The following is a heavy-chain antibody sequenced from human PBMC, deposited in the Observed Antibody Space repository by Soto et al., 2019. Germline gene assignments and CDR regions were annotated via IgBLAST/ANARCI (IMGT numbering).Heavy chain of an antibody. V-gene: IGHV4-34*01. D-gene: IGHD3-10*01. Sequence: SETLSLTCAVYGGSFSGYYWSWIRQPPGKGLEWIGEINHSGSTNYNPSLKSRVTISVDTSKNQFSLKLSSVTAADTAVYYCASSMVRGVILWSYAFDIWGQGTMVTVSS. J-gene: IGHJ3*02. CDR1: GGSFSGYY. CDR3: ASSMVRGVILWSYAFDI. CDR2: INHSGST.